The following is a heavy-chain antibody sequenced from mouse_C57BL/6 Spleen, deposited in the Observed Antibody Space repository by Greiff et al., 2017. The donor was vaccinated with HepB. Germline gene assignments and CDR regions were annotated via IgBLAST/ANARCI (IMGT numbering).Heavy chain of an antibody. Sequence: EVQLQQSGPELVKPGASVKISCKASGYTFTDYYMNWVKQSHGKSLEWIGDINPNNGGTSYNQKFTGKATLTVDKSSSTAYMELRSLTSEDSAVYYCSRKTTVADWYFDVWGTGTTVTVSS. J-gene: IGHJ1*03. CDR3: SRKTTVADWYFDV. CDR1: GYTFTDYY. V-gene: IGHV1-26*01. D-gene: IGHD1-1*01. CDR2: INPNNGGT.